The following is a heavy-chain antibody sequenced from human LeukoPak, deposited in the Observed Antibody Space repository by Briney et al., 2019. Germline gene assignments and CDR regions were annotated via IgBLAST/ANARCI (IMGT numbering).Heavy chain of an antibody. CDR3: ARGKGVVPAARGWFDY. Sequence: SETLSVTCAVYGGSFSGYYWSWIRQPPGKGLEWMGEINHSGSTNYNPSLKSRVTISVDTSKNQFSLKLSSVTAADTAVYYCARGKGVVPAARGWFDYWGQGTLVTVSS. D-gene: IGHD2-2*01. CDR1: GGSFSGYY. CDR2: INHSGST. V-gene: IGHV4-34*01. J-gene: IGHJ4*02.